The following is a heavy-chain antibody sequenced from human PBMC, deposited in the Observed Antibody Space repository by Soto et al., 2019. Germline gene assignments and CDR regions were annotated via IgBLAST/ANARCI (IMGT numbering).Heavy chain of an antibody. V-gene: IGHV1-8*01. CDR1: GYTFTSYD. CDR2: MNPNSGNT. J-gene: IGHJ6*02. Sequence: QVQLVQSGAEVKKPGASVKVSCKASGYTFTSYDINWVRQATGQGLEWMGWMNPNSGNTGYAQKFQGRCTMTRNTSISTAYMELSSLRSEDTAVYYCARSYCSGGSCYPLDYYYGMDVWGQVTTVTVSS. D-gene: IGHD2-15*01. CDR3: ARSYCSGGSCYPLDYYYGMDV.